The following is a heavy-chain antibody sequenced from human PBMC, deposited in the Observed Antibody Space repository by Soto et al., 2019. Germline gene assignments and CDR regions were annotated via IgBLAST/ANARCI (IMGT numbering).Heavy chain of an antibody. CDR3: ARVLGGSGDFWSGYYRGGLPEASYGMDV. V-gene: IGHV1-2*04. CDR1: GYTFTGYY. J-gene: IGHJ6*02. D-gene: IGHD3-3*01. CDR2: INPNSGGT. Sequence: ASVKVSCKASGYTFTGYYMHWVRQAPGQGLEWMGWINPNSGGTNYAQKFQGWVIMTRDTSISTAYMELSRLRSDDTAVYYCARVLGGSGDFWSGYYRGGLPEASYGMDVWGQGTTVTVSS.